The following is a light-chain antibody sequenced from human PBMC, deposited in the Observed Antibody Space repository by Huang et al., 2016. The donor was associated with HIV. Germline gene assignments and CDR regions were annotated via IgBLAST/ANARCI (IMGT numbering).Light chain of an antibody. Sequence: EIVLTQSPGTLSLSPGERAPLSCRASQSVSSRYLAWYQQKPGQAPRLLIYGASYRATGIPDRFSGSGSGTDFTLTISRLEPEDLAVYYCQQYGTSRIFTFGPGTRVDIK. CDR3: QQYGTSRIFT. J-gene: IGKJ3*01. V-gene: IGKV3-20*01. CDR1: QSVSSRY. CDR2: GAS.